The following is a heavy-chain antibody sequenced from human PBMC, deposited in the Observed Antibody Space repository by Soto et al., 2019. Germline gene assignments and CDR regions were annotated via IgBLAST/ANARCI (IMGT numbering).Heavy chain of an antibody. J-gene: IGHJ4*02. CDR2: ITPIYPTT. CDR1: GGTFYTYT. Sequence: ASVKVSCKASGGTFYTYTFSWVRQAPGQGLEWMGSITPIYPTTNYAEKFQGRLTVTADGSTNTAYMELNSPTSDDTAVYYCARIPRYSFPTSDDLDSWGQGTLVTVSS. D-gene: IGHD5-18*01. CDR3: ARIPRYSFPTSDDLDS. V-gene: IGHV1-69*13.